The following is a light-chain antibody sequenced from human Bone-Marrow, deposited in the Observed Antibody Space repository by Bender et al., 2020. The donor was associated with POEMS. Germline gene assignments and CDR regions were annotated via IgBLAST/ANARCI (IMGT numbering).Light chain of an antibody. CDR1: ALPKEY. J-gene: IGLJ2*01. CDR2: KDN. Sequence: SFELRQPPSVSVSPGQAARITCSGDALPKEYVSWYQQKPGQAPVLLIYKDNKRPSGIPERFSGSSSGTTVTLTISGVQAEDEADYYCGSYIGGSAPHVVFGGGTKLTVL. V-gene: IGLV3-25*03. CDR3: GSYIGGSAPHVV.